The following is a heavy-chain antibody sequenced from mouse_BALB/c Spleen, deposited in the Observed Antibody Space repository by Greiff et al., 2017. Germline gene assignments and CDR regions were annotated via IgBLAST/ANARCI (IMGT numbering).Heavy chain of an antibody. J-gene: IGHJ4*01. CDR2: ISDGGSYT. V-gene: IGHV5-4*02. Sequence: EVMLVESGGGLVKPGGSLKLSCAASVFTFSDYYMYWVRQTPEKRLEWVATISDGGSYTYYPDSVKGRFTISRDNAKNNLYLQMSSLKSEDTAMYYCARGSTGTGAMDYWGQGTSVTVSS. CDR1: VFTFSDYY. CDR3: ARGSTGTGAMDY. D-gene: IGHD4-1*02.